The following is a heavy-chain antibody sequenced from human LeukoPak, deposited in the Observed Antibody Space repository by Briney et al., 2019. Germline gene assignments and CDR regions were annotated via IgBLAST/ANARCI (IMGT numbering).Heavy chain of an antibody. Sequence: PGGSLRLSCAASGFTFSSYSMNWVRQAPGKGLEWVSYISSSSSTIYYADSVKGRFTISRDNAKNSLYLQMNSLRAEDTAVYYCARVLPRYYDSSGPFDYWGQGTLVTVSS. CDR3: ARVLPRYYDSSGPFDY. V-gene: IGHV3-48*01. J-gene: IGHJ4*02. CDR1: GFTFSSYS. D-gene: IGHD3-22*01. CDR2: ISSSSSTI.